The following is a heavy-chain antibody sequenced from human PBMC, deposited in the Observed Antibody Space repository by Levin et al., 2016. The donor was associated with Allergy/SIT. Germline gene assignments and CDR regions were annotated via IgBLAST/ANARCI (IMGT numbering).Heavy chain of an antibody. CDR2: ISYDGAET. Sequence: GESLKISCAASGFTFSTQGMHWVRQAPGRGLEWVSVISYDGAETYYTDSVKGRFTISRDNSKNTLYLQMNSLRAEDTAVYYCAKYYDYYGMDVWGQGTTVTVSS. CDR1: GFTFSTQG. J-gene: IGHJ6*02. CDR3: AKYYDYYGMDV. V-gene: IGHV3-30*18.